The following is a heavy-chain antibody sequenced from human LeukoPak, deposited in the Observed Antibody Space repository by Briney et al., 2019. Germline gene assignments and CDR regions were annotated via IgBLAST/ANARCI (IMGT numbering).Heavy chain of an antibody. D-gene: IGHD2-15*01. CDR2: IRSDGSDK. Sequence: GGSLRLSCAASGFTFSNYDVHWARQAPGKGLEWVTFIRSDGSDKYYADSVKGRFTISRDNSRNTLYLQMNSLRPEDTAVYYCGGLAVFDYWGQGTLVTVSS. CDR1: GFTFSNYD. CDR3: GGLAVFDY. V-gene: IGHV3-30*02. J-gene: IGHJ4*02.